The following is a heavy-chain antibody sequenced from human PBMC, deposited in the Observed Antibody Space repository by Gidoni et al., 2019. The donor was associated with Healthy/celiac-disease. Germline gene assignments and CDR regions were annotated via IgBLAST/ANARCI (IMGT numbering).Heavy chain of an antibody. D-gene: IGHD6-13*01. CDR2: IKQDGSEK. Sequence: EVQLVESGGGLVQPGGSLRLSCAASGFTFSSYWMSWVRQAPGKGLEWVANIKQDGSEKYYVDSVKGRFTISRDNAKNSLYLQMNSLRAEDTAVYYCASEAAFGQLVPCLEYWGQGTLVTVSS. J-gene: IGHJ4*02. CDR1: GFTFSSYW. CDR3: ASEAAFGQLVPCLEY. V-gene: IGHV3-7*04.